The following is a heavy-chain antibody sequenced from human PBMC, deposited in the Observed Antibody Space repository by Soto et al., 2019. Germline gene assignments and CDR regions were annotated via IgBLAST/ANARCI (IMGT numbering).Heavy chain of an antibody. J-gene: IGHJ4*01. CDR1: GFTFSNAW. Sequence: EVQLVESGGGLLKPGGSLRLSCGGSGFTFSNAWMNWVRQAPGKGLEWVGRIKSKSDGGTTDYATPVKGRFTISRDDSKNMLYLKMTRLKTEDTAMYYCARSYHTYYFDYWGRGTLVTVSS. CDR2: IKSKSDGGTT. V-gene: IGHV3-15*07. D-gene: IGHD3-10*01. CDR3: ARSYHTYYFDY.